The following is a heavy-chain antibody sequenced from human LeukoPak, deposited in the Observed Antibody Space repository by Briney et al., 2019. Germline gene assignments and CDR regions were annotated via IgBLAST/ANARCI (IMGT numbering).Heavy chain of an antibody. CDR3: ARGQWFGELNPSGWFDP. CDR1: GFTFSDYY. D-gene: IGHD3-10*01. CDR2: ISSSGSTI. Sequence: GGSLRVSCAASGFTFSDYYMSCIRQAPGKGLEWVSNISSSGSTIYYADSVKGRFTISRDNAKNSLYLQMNSLRAEDTAVYYCARGQWFGELNPSGWFDPWGQGTLVTASS. J-gene: IGHJ5*02. V-gene: IGHV3-11*01.